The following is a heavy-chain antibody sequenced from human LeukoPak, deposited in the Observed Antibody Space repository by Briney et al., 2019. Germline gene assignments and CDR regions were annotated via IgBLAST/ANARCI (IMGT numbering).Heavy chain of an antibody. CDR2: ISGSGGST. D-gene: IGHD6-6*01. J-gene: IGHJ4*02. V-gene: IGHV3-23*01. CDR1: GFTFSSYG. CDR3: AKAGLVRGGALDS. Sequence: GGTLRLSCAASGFTFSSYGMSWVRQAPGKGLEWVSAISGSGGSTYYADSVKGRFTISRDNSKNKLYLQMNSLRAEDTAVYYCAKAGLVRGGALDSWGQGTLVTVSS.